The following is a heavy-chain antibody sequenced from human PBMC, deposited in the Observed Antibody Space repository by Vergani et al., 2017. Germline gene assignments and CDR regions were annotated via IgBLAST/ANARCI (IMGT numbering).Heavy chain of an antibody. D-gene: IGHD2-15*01. Sequence: QVQLVESGGGVVQPGRSLRLSCAAPGFPFSSYAMHWVRQAPGPGQEWVAVIAYDVSNKYYADSVKGRFTISRDNSKNTLYLQMNSLRAEDTAVYYCAREGNDIVVVVAAPYYYMDVWGKGTTVTVSS. CDR2: IAYDVSNK. CDR1: GFPFSSYA. J-gene: IGHJ6*03. V-gene: IGHV3-30*04. CDR3: AREGNDIVVVVAAPYYYMDV.